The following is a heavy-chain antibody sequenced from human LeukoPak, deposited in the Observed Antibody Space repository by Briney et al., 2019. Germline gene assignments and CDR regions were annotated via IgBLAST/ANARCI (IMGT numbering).Heavy chain of an antibody. Sequence: GGSLRLSCAASGFTVSSYSMNWVRQAPGKGLEWASSISSSSSYIYYADSVKGRFTISRDNAKNSLYLQMNSLRAEDTAVYYCAREVWVAVAGHWFDPWGQGTLVTVSS. CDR1: GFTVSSYS. D-gene: IGHD6-19*01. CDR3: AREVWVAVAGHWFDP. CDR2: ISSSSSYI. J-gene: IGHJ5*02. V-gene: IGHV3-21*01.